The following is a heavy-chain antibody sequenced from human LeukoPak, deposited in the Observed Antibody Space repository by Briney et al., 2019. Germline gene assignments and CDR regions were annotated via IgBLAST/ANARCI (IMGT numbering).Heavy chain of an antibody. CDR1: GFTFSSYS. CDR3: ARDSSLITMMVVVIKSPDAFDI. CDR2: ISSSSSYI. D-gene: IGHD3-22*01. Sequence: PGGSLRLSCAASGFTFSSYSMNWVRQAPGKGLEWVSSISSSSSYIYYADSVKGRFTISRDNAKNSLYLQMNSLRAEDTAVYYCARDSSLITMMVVVIKSPDAFDIWGQGTMVTVSP. J-gene: IGHJ3*02. V-gene: IGHV3-21*01.